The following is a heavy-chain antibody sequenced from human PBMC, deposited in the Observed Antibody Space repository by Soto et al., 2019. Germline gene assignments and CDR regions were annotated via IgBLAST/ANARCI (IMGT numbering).Heavy chain of an antibody. CDR2: IIPVLGLA. CDR1: GGTFSTYI. Sequence: QVQLVQSGAEVKKPGSSVKVSCKASGGTFSTYIINWVRQAPGQGLEWMGRIIPVLGLANYAQKFQGRVMITADKSTSTAYMDLSSLRSEDTAMYYCTRGSGGGFDDWGQGTLVTVSS. D-gene: IGHD1-26*01. J-gene: IGHJ4*02. CDR3: TRGSGGGFDD. V-gene: IGHV1-69*02.